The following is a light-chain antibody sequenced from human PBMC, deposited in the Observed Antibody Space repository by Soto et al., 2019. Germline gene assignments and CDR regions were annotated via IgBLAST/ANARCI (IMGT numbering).Light chain of an antibody. J-gene: IGKJ1*01. Sequence: EVVLTQSPGTLSLSPGERATLSCRASQSVTSSNLAWYQQKPGQAPRLLIYDGSHRATGIPARFSGSGSGTDFTLTISSLEPEDFAVYYCQQRSNWPPWTFGQGTKVDIK. CDR1: QSVTSSN. V-gene: IGKV3-11*01. CDR2: DGS. CDR3: QQRSNWPPWT.